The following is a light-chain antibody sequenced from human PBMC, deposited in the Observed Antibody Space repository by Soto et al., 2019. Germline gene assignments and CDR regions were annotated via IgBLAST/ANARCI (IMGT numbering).Light chain of an antibody. Sequence: VMTQSPATLSVSPGERATLSCRASQSISSNLAWYQHKPGQAPRLLIYDASTRATGIPARFSGSGSGTDFTLTISRLEPEDFAVYYCQRYGSPSWTFGQGTKVDIK. CDR2: DAS. V-gene: IGKV3-15*01. CDR1: QSISSN. J-gene: IGKJ1*01. CDR3: QRYGSPSWT.